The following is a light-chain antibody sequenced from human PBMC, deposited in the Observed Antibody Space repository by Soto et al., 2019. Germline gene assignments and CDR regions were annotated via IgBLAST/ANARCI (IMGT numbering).Light chain of an antibody. CDR1: HSSFRSES. CDR3: AAWDGSLRGRV. V-gene: IGLV1-47*01. J-gene: IGLJ3*02. Sequence: QSVLTQPPSASGAPGQTGTISCSGRHSSFRSESVCWYRHIPETAPKLIIYATDQRPSGVPDRFSGFKSGTSASLAISGLRAEDEADYYCAAWDGSLRGRVFGGGTKLTVL. CDR2: ATD.